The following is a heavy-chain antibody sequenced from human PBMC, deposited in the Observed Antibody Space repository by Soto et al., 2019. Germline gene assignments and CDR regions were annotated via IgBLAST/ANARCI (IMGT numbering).Heavy chain of an antibody. Sequence: PSETLALSCTASGDSISSYAGSWIRQPPGKGLEWIGYIYYSGSTNYNPSLKSRVTISVDTSKNQFSLKLSSVTAADTAVYYCAREGSRREFDYWGQGTLVTVSS. CDR1: GDSISSYA. CDR2: IYYSGST. J-gene: IGHJ4*02. V-gene: IGHV4-59*01. CDR3: AREGSRREFDY. D-gene: IGHD3-10*01.